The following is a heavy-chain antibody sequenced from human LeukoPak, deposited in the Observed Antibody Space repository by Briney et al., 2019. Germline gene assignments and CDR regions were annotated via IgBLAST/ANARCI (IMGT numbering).Heavy chain of an antibody. D-gene: IGHD4-23*01. Sequence: GGSLRLSCAASGFTTTSHWMNWIRQAPGKGLEWVANIKQDGRERYYLASVEGRFTISRYNAKNSLYVQMNSLTAEDTAVYYWGRGLRWVDYWGQGTLVPVSS. CDR1: GFTTTSHW. V-gene: IGHV3-7*01. CDR2: IKQDGRER. J-gene: IGHJ4*02. CDR3: GRGLRWVDY.